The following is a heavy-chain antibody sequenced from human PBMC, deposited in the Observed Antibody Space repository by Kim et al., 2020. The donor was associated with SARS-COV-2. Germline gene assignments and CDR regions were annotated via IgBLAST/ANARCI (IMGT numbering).Heavy chain of an antibody. CDR1: GLTFTSRA. D-gene: IGHD6-19*01. Sequence: GGSLRLSCVASGLTFTSRAMGWVRQSPVKGLEWVASINNGGNPYYANSVKGRFTISRDITKDTLYLQMNSLRADDTALYYCAKDHPSNGWPAFDSWGQGTLVTVSS. V-gene: IGHV3-23*01. CDR3: AKDHPSNGWPAFDS. CDR2: INNGGNP. J-gene: IGHJ4*02.